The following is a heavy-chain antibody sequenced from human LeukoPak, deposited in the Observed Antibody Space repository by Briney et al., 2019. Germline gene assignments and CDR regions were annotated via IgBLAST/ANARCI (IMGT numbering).Heavy chain of an antibody. V-gene: IGHV3-48*03. D-gene: IGHD2-15*01. CDR2: ISSSGSTI. J-gene: IGHJ3*02. CDR1: GFTFSSYE. CDR3: ARTPPAFDI. Sequence: GGSLRLSCAASGFTFSSYEMNWVRQAPGKGLEWLSYISSSGSTIYYADSVKGRFTISKDNAKKSLYLQMNSLRAEDTAVYYCARTPPAFDIWGQGTMVTVSS.